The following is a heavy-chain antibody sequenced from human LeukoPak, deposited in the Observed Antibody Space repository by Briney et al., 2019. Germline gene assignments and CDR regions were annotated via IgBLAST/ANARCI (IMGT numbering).Heavy chain of an antibody. Sequence: PGGSLRLSCAASGFTFSSYAMSWVRQPPGKGLEWIGSIYYSGSTYYSPSLKSRVTISVDTSKNQFSLKLSSVTAADTAVYYCARLLRVGYCSTTTCNWFDPWGQGTLVTVSS. J-gene: IGHJ5*02. CDR3: ARLLRVGYCSTTTCNWFDP. D-gene: IGHD2-2*03. V-gene: IGHV4-38-2*01. CDR2: IYYSGST. CDR1: GFTFSSYA.